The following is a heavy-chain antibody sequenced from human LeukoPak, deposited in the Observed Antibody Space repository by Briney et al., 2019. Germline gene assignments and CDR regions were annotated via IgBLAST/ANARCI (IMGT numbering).Heavy chain of an antibody. D-gene: IGHD3-10*01. Sequence: PSETLSLTCTVSGGSISSGSYYWRWIRQPAGKGLEWIGRICTSGSTNYNPSLKSRVTISVDTSKNQFSLKLSSVTAADTAVYYCAREFYGSGSGPLKYFDYWGQGTLVTVSS. CDR1: GGSISSGSYY. J-gene: IGHJ4*02. CDR2: ICTSGST. V-gene: IGHV4-61*02. CDR3: AREFYGSGSGPLKYFDY.